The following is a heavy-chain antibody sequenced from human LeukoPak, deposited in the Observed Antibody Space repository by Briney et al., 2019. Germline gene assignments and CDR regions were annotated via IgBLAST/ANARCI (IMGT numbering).Heavy chain of an antibody. CDR1: GGSFSGYY. Sequence: PSETLSLTCAVYGGSFSGYYWSWIRQPPGKGLEWIGEINHSGSTNYNPSLKSRVTISVDTSKNQFSLKLGSVTAADTAVYYCARGRGYSRTYFDYWGQGTLVTVSS. J-gene: IGHJ4*02. CDR2: INHSGST. V-gene: IGHV4-34*01. D-gene: IGHD6-13*01. CDR3: ARGRGYSRTYFDY.